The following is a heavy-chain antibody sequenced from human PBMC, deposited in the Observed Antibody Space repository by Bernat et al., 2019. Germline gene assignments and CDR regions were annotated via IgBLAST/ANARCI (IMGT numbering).Heavy chain of an antibody. CDR3: ARGEGEYSYGQFYGMDV. CDR1: GGTFSRYA. D-gene: IGHD2/OR15-2a*01. V-gene: IGHV1-69*12. J-gene: IGHJ6*02. Sequence: QVQVVQSGAEVKKPGSSVKVSCKASGGTFSRYAIHWVRQAPGQGLEWLGGIIPMFGTEKYARKFQDRVTITADESTSTVYMEVRSLKPEDTAVYYCARGEGEYSYGQFYGMDVWGQGTTVTVSS. CDR2: IIPMFGTE.